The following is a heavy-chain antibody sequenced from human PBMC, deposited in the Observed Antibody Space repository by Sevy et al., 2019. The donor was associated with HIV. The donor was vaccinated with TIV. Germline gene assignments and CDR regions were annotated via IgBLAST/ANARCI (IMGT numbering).Heavy chain of an antibody. V-gene: IGHV1-69*01. CDR1: GGTISRDG. CDR2: IISFFDMT. Sequence: KISCKASGGTISRDGISWVRQAPGQGLEWMGGIISFFDMTNYAQKFQGRVTISADESTSTVYMELSSLRFEDTAVYYCARGGGSGWYYLDSWGQGTLVTVSS. J-gene: IGHJ4*02. CDR3: ARGGGSGWYYLDS. D-gene: IGHD6-19*01.